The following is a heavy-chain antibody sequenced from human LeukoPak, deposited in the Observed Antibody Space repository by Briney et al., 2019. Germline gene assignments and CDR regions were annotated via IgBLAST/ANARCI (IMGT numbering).Heavy chain of an antibody. CDR3: ARDQVSVAGTGIDY. D-gene: IGHD6-19*01. CDR2: ISSSGNTI. V-gene: IGHV3-11*04. Sequence: PGGSLRLSCAASGFTVSSNYMSWVRQAPGKGLEWVSYISSSGNTIYSADSVKGRFTISRDNAKNSLYLQMNSLRAEDTAVYYCARDQVSVAGTGIDYWGQGTLVTVSS. J-gene: IGHJ4*02. CDR1: GFTVSSNY.